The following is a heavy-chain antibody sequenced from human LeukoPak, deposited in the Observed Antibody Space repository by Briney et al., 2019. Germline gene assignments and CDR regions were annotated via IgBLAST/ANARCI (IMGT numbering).Heavy chain of an antibody. CDR2: ISSSGSTI. J-gene: IGHJ4*02. Sequence: PAGSLRLTCAASGFTFSDYYMSWIRQAPGKGLEWVSYISSSGSTIYYADSVKGRFTISRDNAKNSLYLQMNSLRAEDTAVYYCARSLSYYYDSSGYYYCWGQGTLVTVSS. CDR3: ARSLSYYYDSSGYYYC. D-gene: IGHD3-22*01. V-gene: IGHV3-11*01. CDR1: GFTFSDYY.